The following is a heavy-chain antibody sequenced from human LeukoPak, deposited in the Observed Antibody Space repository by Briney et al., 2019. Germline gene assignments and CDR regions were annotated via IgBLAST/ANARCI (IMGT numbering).Heavy chain of an antibody. J-gene: IGHJ4*02. D-gene: IGHD3-10*01. Sequence: GGSPRLSCVASGFTFSTYWMHWVRQAPGKGLEWVGHIQSKPDGGTADYAAPVKGRFTISRDDSKNTLYLVINSLKTEDTAVYYCTTRGHLRGIDHWGQGTLVTVSS. CDR2: IQSKPDGGTA. CDR1: GFTFSTYW. V-gene: IGHV3-15*01. CDR3: TTRGHLRGIDH.